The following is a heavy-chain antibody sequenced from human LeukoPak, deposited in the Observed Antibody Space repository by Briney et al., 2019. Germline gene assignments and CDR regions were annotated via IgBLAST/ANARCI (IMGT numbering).Heavy chain of an antibody. J-gene: IGHJ5*02. Sequence: GGSLRLPCAASGFTVSSNYMSWVRQAPGKGLGWVSVTYSGGSTYYADSVKGRFTISRDNSKNTLYLQMNSLRAEDTAVYYCARAAVAVDWFDPWGQGTLVTVSS. D-gene: IGHD6-19*01. CDR1: GFTVSSNY. CDR3: ARAAVAVDWFDP. CDR2: TYSGGST. V-gene: IGHV3-66*02.